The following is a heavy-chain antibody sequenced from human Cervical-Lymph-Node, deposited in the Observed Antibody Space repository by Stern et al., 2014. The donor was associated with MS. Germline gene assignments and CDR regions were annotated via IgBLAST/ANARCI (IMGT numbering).Heavy chain of an antibody. J-gene: IGHJ6*02. D-gene: IGHD3-3*01. CDR2: ISADNGDT. CDR1: GYFFTSYG. V-gene: IGHV1-18*01. Sequence: VQLVESGAEVKKPGASVKVSCKASGYFFTSYGISWVRQAPGQGLEWMGWISADNGDTNYAQNVQGRCTMTTDTSTNTAYMELSSLRSDDTALYYCARDSLIRTFGVEEGMDVWGQGTTVTVSS. CDR3: ARDSLIRTFGVEEGMDV.